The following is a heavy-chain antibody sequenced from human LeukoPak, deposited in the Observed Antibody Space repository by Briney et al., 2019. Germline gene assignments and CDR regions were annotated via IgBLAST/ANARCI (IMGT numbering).Heavy chain of an antibody. D-gene: IGHD6-19*01. CDR3: AKDFSSGLFDY. Sequence: QLGGSLRLSCAASGFTFSSFAMSWVRQTPGKGLEWVSTISHDGGSTYFADSVKGRFTISRDNSKSTPYLQMNSLRAEDTALYFCAKDFSSGLFDYWGQGTLVAVSS. CDR1: GFTFSSFA. V-gene: IGHV3-23*01. J-gene: IGHJ4*02. CDR2: ISHDGGST.